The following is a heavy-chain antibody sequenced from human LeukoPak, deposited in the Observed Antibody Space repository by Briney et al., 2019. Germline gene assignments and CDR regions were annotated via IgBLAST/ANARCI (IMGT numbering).Heavy chain of an antibody. CDR3: VRSLSSSWYEFDS. Sequence: GGSLRLSCAASGFTFSDHYMDWVRQAPGKGLEWVGRSRNKANSYTTEYAASVKGRFTISRDDSKNSLYLQMNSLKIEDTAVYYCVRSLSSSWYEFDSWGQGSLVTVSS. V-gene: IGHV3-72*01. CDR2: SRNKANSYTT. CDR1: GFTFSDHY. D-gene: IGHD6-13*01. J-gene: IGHJ4*02.